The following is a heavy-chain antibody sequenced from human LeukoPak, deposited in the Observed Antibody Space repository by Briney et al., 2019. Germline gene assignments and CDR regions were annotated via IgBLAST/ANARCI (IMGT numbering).Heavy chain of an antibody. J-gene: IGHJ2*01. D-gene: IGHD3-10*01. CDR3: ARSSELLWFGEPLAYFDL. CDR1: GGSFSGYY. V-gene: IGHV4-34*01. Sequence: SETLSLTCAVYGGSFSGYYWSWIRQPPGKGLEWIGEINHSGSTNYNPSLKSRVTISVDTSKNQFSLKLSSVTAADTAVYYCARSSELLWFGEPLAYFDLWGRSTLVTVSS. CDR2: INHSGST.